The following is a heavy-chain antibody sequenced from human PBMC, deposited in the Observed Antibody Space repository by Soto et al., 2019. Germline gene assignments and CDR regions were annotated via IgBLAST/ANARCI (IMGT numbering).Heavy chain of an antibody. D-gene: IGHD1-26*01. J-gene: IGHJ4*02. Sequence: GGAQRLSFAASGFTISNYGMSWVRHAPGKGLEWVSLITGSGGSTYYGDSVKGRFTISRDNSRNTLFLQMNSLRADDTAVYYCARDGSGTLGKLEYWGQGTLVTVSS. CDR3: ARDGSGTLGKLEY. CDR2: ITGSGGST. CDR1: GFTISNYG. V-gene: IGHV3-23*01.